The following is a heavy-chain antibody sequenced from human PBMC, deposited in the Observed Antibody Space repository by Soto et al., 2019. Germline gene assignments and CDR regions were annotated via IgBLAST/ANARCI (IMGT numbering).Heavy chain of an antibody. CDR3: ARDGGSITIFGVVTKDYYGMDV. CDR2: IYYSGST. Sequence: SSETLSLTCTVSGGSISSYYWSWIRQPPGKGLEWIGYIYYSGSTNYNPSLKSRVTISVDTSKNQFSLKLSSVTAADTAVYYCARDGGSITIFGVVTKDYYGMDVWGQGTTVTVSS. J-gene: IGHJ6*02. V-gene: IGHV4-59*01. D-gene: IGHD3-3*01. CDR1: GGSISSYY.